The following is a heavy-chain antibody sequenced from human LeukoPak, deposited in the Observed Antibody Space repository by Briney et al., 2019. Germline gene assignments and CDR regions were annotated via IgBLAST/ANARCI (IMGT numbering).Heavy chain of an antibody. CDR3: AREGGITGTTPDWAFDY. J-gene: IGHJ4*02. CDR1: GGTFSSYA. V-gene: IGHV1-69*13. Sequence: ASVNVSCKASGGTFSSYAISWVRQAPGQGLEWMGGIIPIFGTANYAQKFQGRVTITADESTSTAYMELSSLRSEDTAVYYCAREGGITGTTPDWAFDYWGQGTLVTVSS. D-gene: IGHD1-20*01. CDR2: IIPIFGTA.